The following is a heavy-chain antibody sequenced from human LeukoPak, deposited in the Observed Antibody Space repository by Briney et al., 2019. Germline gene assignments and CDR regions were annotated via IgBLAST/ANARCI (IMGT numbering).Heavy chain of an antibody. J-gene: IGHJ5*02. D-gene: IGHD3-22*01. CDR1: GYTFTSYA. Sequence: ASVKVSCEASGYTFTSYAMNWVRQAPGQGLEWMGWINTNTGNPTYAQGFTGRFVFSLDTSVSTAYLQISSLKAEDTAVYYCARETYYYDSSGYYNWFDPWGQGTLVTVSS. V-gene: IGHV7-4-1*02. CDR2: INTNTGNP. CDR3: ARETYYYDSSGYYNWFDP.